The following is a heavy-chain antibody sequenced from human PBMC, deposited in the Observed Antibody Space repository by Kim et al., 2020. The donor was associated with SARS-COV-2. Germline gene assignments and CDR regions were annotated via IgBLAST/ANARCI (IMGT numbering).Heavy chain of an antibody. J-gene: IGHJ2*01. Sequence: NYNPSLKSRVTILVDTSKNQFSLKLSSVTAADTAVYYCARGHYYGRYFDLWGRGTLVTVSS. V-gene: IGHV4-34*01. D-gene: IGHD3-22*01. CDR3: ARGHYYGRYFDL.